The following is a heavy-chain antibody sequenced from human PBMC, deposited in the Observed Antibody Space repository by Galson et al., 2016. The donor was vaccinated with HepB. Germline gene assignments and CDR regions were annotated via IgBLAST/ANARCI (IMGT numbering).Heavy chain of an antibody. CDR1: GFTFSSYS. Sequence: SLRLSCAASGFTFSSYSMNWVRQAPGKELEWVSYISSSSSSISYADSVKGRFTISRDNGKNSLYLHMNSLRDEDTAVYYCARDRAETATTDHDYWGRGTLVTVSS. D-gene: IGHD5-24*01. J-gene: IGHJ4*02. V-gene: IGHV3-48*02. CDR3: ARDRAETATTDHDY. CDR2: ISSSSSSI.